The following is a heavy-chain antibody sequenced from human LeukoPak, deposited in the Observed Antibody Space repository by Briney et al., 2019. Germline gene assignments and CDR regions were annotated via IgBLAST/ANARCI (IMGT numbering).Heavy chain of an antibody. Sequence: KXSXXASGGXFSXYAXSWVRQXPXQXXEWXGGIIPIFGTANYAQKFQGRVTITADESTSTAYMELSSLRSEDTAVYYCARSLELRSPFDYWGQGTLVTVSS. V-gene: IGHV1-69*01. J-gene: IGHJ4*02. CDR3: ARSLELRSPFDY. CDR1: GGXFSXYA. D-gene: IGHD1-7*01. CDR2: IIPIFGTA.